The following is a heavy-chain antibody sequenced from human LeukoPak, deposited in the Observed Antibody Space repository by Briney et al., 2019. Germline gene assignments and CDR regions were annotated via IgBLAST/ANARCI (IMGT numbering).Heavy chain of an antibody. CDR2: AYGSEST. D-gene: IGHD1-1*01. V-gene: IGHV4-4*07. CDR3: VRTTGRAFD. J-gene: IGHJ3*01. Sequence: SETLSLTCTVSGGFISGYYWNWIRQPAGKGLEWIGLAYGSESTSYNPSLRSRVTMSLDTSNNQFSLKLNSVTAADTAVYYCVRTTGRAFD. CDR1: GGFISGYY.